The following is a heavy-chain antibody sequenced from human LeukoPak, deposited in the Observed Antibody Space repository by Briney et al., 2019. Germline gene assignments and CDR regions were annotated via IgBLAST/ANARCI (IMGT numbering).Heavy chain of an antibody. Sequence: PGGSLRLSCAASGFTFSSYAMSWVRHAPGKGLEGVSAIIGSGSSTYYADSVKGRFTISRDNSKNTLFLQMNSLRAEDTAVYYCAKDRAQQLVLDFWGQGTLVTVSS. D-gene: IGHD6-13*01. J-gene: IGHJ4*02. CDR2: IIGSGSST. V-gene: IGHV3-23*01. CDR3: AKDRAQQLVLDF. CDR1: GFTFSSYA.